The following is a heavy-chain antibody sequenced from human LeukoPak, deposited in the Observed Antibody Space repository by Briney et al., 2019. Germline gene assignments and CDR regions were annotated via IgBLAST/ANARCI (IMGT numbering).Heavy chain of an antibody. CDR1: GFTFSSYA. CDR2: ISGSGGST. CDR3: AKPRRLLWFGGFDY. Sequence: GGSLRLSCAASGFTFSSYAMSWVRQAPGKGLEWVSAISGSGGSTYYADSVKGRFTISRDNPKNTLYLQMNSLRAEDTAVYYCAKPRRLLWFGGFDYWGQGTLVTVSS. V-gene: IGHV3-23*01. J-gene: IGHJ4*02. D-gene: IGHD3-10*01.